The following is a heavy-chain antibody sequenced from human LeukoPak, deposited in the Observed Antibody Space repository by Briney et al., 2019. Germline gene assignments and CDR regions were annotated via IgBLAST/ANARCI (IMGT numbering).Heavy chain of an antibody. J-gene: IGHJ5*02. CDR2: IYHSGNT. V-gene: IGHV4-4*02. CDR3: ARVVVVVPATTPFDP. CDR1: GGSISSSNW. D-gene: IGHD2-2*01. Sequence: PSGTLSLTCAVSGGSISSSNWWSWVRQPPGKGLEWIGEIYHSGNTNYNPSLKSRVTISVDKSKNQFSLKLSSVTAADTAVYYCARVVVVVPATTPFDPWGQGTLVTVSS.